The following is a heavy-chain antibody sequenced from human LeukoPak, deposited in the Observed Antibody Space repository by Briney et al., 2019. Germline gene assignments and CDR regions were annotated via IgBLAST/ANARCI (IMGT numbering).Heavy chain of an antibody. CDR2: INHSGST. Sequence: KPSETLSLTCAVYGGSFSGYYWSWIRQPPGKGLEWIGEINHSGSTNYNPSLKSRVTISVDTSKNQFSLKLSSVTAADTAVYYRARAYYYDSSGYYLGLDSWGQGTLVTVSS. J-gene: IGHJ4*02. CDR3: ARAYYYDSSGYYLGLDS. CDR1: GGSFSGYY. V-gene: IGHV4-34*01. D-gene: IGHD3-22*01.